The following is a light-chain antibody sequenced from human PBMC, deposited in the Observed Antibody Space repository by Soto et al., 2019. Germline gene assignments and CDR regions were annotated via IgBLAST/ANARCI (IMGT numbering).Light chain of an antibody. CDR1: QSISSNY. CDR2: GAS. Sequence: EIVLTQSPGTLSLSPGERATLSCRASQSISSNYFAWYQQKPGQAPRLLIYGASSRATGVADRFSGSGSGTDFTLTITRLEPEAFAVYYCQQYGGSPPITFGQGTRLEIK. CDR3: QQYGGSPPIT. J-gene: IGKJ5*01. V-gene: IGKV3-20*01.